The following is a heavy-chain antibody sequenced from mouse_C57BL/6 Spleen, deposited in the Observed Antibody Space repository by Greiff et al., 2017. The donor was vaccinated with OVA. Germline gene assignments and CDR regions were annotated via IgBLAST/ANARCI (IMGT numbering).Heavy chain of an antibody. J-gene: IGHJ4*01. CDR2: IYPGSGST. D-gene: IGHD2-4*01. Sequence: QVQLQQPGAELVKPGASVKMSCKASGYTFTSYWITWVKQRPGQGLEWIGDIYPGSGSTNYNEKFKSKATLTVDTSSSTAYMQLSSLTSADSAVYYCERGLYDYDIAMDYWGQGTSVTVSS. CDR3: ERGLYDYDIAMDY. CDR1: GYTFTSYW. V-gene: IGHV1-55*01.